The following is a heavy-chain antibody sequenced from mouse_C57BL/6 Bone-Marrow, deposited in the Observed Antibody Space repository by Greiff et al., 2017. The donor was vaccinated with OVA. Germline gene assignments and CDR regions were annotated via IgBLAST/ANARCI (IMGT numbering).Heavy chain of an antibody. CDR2: IWTGGGT. V-gene: IGHV2-9-1*01. CDR3: ARNGMGQTDWYFDV. Sequence: VHLVESGPGLVAPSQSLSITCTVSGFSLTSYAISWVRQPPGKGLEWLGVIWTGGGTNYNSALKSRLSISKDNSKSQVFLKMNSLQTDDTARYYCARNGMGQTDWYFDVWGTGTTVTVSS. J-gene: IGHJ1*03. D-gene: IGHD3-3*01. CDR1: GFSLTSYA.